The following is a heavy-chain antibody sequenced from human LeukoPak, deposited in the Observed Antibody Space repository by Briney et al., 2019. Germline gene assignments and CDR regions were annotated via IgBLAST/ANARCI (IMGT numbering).Heavy chain of an antibody. V-gene: IGHV3-21*01. Sequence: PGGSLRLSCAASGFTFSSYSMNWVRQAPGKGLEWVSSISSSSSYIYYADSVKGRFTISRDNAKNSLYLQMNSLRAEDTAVYYCASNLVVVAASWSYWGQGTLVTVSS. CDR3: ASNLVVVAASWSY. CDR2: ISSSSSYI. J-gene: IGHJ4*02. CDR1: GFTFSSYS. D-gene: IGHD2-15*01.